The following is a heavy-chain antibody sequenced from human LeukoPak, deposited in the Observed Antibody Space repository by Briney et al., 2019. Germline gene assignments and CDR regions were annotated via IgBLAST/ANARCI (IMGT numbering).Heavy chain of an antibody. V-gene: IGHV4-34*01. Sequence: PGGSLRLSCAASGFTFSNYVMSWVRQAPGKGLEWIGEINHSGSTNYNPSLKSRVTISVDTSKNQFSLKLSSVTAADTAVYYCARIASLGTTGYEPDDYWGQGTLVTVSS. CDR2: INHSGST. D-gene: IGHD1-1*01. J-gene: IGHJ4*02. CDR1: GFTFSNYV. CDR3: ARIASLGTTGYEPDDY.